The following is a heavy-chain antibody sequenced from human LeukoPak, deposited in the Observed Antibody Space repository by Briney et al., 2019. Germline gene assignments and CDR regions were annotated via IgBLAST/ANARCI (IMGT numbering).Heavy chain of an antibody. Sequence: GGSLRLSCAVSGFTFSSYEMNWVRQAPGKGLEWVSYISSSGSTIYYADSVKGRFTISRDNAKNSLYLQMNSLRAEDTAVYYCARQKYYYDSSGYYYYYYYMDVWGKGTTVTVSS. CDR1: GFTFSSYE. CDR3: ARQKYYYDSSGYYYYYYYMDV. D-gene: IGHD3-22*01. V-gene: IGHV3-48*03. CDR2: ISSSGSTI. J-gene: IGHJ6*03.